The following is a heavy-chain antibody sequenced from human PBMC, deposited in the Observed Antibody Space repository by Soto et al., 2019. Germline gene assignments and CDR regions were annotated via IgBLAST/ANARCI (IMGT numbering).Heavy chain of an antibody. Sequence: SETLSLTCTVSGSSISSYYWSWIRQPPGKGLEWIGCIYYSGSTNYNPSLKSRVTISVDTSKNQFSLNLRSVTAADTAVYYCARGRWLQLIYFDYWGQGALVTVSS. CDR2: IYYSGST. CDR3: ARGRWLQLIYFDY. J-gene: IGHJ4*02. D-gene: IGHD5-12*01. CDR1: GSSISSYY. V-gene: IGHV4-59*01.